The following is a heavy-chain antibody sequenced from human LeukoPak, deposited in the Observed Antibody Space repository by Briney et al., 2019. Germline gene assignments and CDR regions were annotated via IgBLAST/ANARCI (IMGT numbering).Heavy chain of an antibody. Sequence: GGSLRLSCAASGFTFSSYAMSWVRQAPGKGLEWVSAISGSGGSTYYADSVKGRFTISRDNSKNTLYLQMNSLRAEDTAVYYCANDLASSPPVGPFGYWGEGTLVTVSS. CDR3: ANDLASSPPVGPFGY. J-gene: IGHJ4*02. CDR2: ISGSGGST. CDR1: GFTFSSYA. D-gene: IGHD1-26*01. V-gene: IGHV3-23*01.